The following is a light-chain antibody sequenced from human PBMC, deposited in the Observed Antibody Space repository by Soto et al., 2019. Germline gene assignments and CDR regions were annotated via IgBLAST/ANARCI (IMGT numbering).Light chain of an antibody. Sequence: DIQLTQSPSFLAASVGDRVTITCRASQGIASFLAWYQQKPGKAHKLLIYSATTLQTGVSSRFSGSRSGPEFTLTISSLQPEDFATYYCQQLNSYPYTFAQGTKLEIK. CDR3: QQLNSYPYT. CDR1: QGIASF. CDR2: SAT. J-gene: IGKJ2*01. V-gene: IGKV1-9*01.